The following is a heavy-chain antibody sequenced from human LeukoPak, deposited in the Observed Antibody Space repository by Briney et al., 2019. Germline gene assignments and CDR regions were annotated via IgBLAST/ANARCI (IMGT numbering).Heavy chain of an antibody. Sequence: SETLSLTCAVYGGSFSGYYWSWIRQPPGKGLEWIGEINHSGSTNYNPSLKSRVTISVDTSKNQFSLMLSSVTAADTAVYYCARGGGPDDYSNRDFDYWGQGTLVTVSS. CDR2: INHSGST. CDR1: GGSFSGYY. D-gene: IGHD4-11*01. J-gene: IGHJ4*02. V-gene: IGHV4-34*01. CDR3: ARGGGPDDYSNRDFDY.